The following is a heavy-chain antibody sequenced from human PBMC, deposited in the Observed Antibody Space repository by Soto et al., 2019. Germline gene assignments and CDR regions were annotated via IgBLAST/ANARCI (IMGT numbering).Heavy chain of an antibody. J-gene: IGHJ6*02. CDR2: IIPIFGTA. Sequence: QVQLVQSGAEVKKPGSSVKVSCKASGGTFSSYAISWVRQAPGQGLEWMGGIIPIFGTANYAPKFQGRVTITADESTSTAYMELSSLRSEDTAVYYCARGSRGNYSYGMDVWGQGTTVTVSS. V-gene: IGHV1-69*01. CDR3: ARGSRGNYSYGMDV. CDR1: GGTFSSYA. D-gene: IGHD1-26*01.